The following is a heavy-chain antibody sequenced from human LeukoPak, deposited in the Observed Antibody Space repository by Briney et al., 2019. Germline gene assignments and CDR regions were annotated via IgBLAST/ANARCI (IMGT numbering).Heavy chain of an antibody. J-gene: IGHJ3*01. CDR2: LSPGGST. Sequence: SETLSLTCAVLGGSVTNSYWSWIRQPAGQGLEWLGRLSPGGSTNYNPSLKSRVTVSIDTSENQVSLKLSSVTAADTAVYYCARAKDYSSRNLAFDVWGQGTKVAASS. CDR3: ARAKDYSSRNLAFDV. V-gene: IGHV4-4*07. CDR1: GGSVTNSY. D-gene: IGHD3-10*01.